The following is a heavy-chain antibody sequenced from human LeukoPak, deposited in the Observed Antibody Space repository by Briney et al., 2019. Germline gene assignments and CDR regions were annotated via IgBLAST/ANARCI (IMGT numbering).Heavy chain of an antibody. V-gene: IGHV3-33*01. CDR1: GFTFSNYG. J-gene: IGHJ4*02. CDR3: TRERISGIAAFDY. Sequence: GRSLRLSCAASGFTFSNYGMHWVRQAPGKGLEWVAVIWYDGINRFHADSVRGRFTISRDNSKNTVYLQMNSLRAEDTAVYYCTRERISGIAAFDYWGQGTLVTVSS. D-gene: IGHD6-13*01. CDR2: IWYDGINR.